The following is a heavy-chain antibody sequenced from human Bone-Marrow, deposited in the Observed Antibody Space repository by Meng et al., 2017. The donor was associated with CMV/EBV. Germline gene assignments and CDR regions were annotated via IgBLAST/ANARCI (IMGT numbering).Heavy chain of an antibody. Sequence: GGSLRLSCAASGFTFSSYWMSWVRQAPGKGLEWVANIKQDGSEKYYVDTVKGRFTISRDNAKNSLYLQMNSPRAEDTAVYYCARDRRFTYYYDSSGYAYWGQGTLVTVSS. J-gene: IGHJ4*02. V-gene: IGHV3-7*01. CDR1: GFTFSSYW. D-gene: IGHD3-22*01. CDR2: IKQDGSEK. CDR3: ARDRRFTYYYDSSGYAY.